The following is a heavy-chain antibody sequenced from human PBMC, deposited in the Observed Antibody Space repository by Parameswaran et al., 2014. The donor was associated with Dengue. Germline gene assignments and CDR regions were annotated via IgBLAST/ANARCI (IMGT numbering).Heavy chain of an antibody. D-gene: IGHD3-22*01. J-gene: IGHJ5*02. V-gene: IGHV4-59*13. Sequence: PGKGLEWIGYIYYSGSTNYNPSLKSRVTISVDTSKNQFSLKLSSVTAADTAVYYCARDRSYYYDSSGYYFGWFDPWGQGTLVTVSS. CDR3: ARDRSYYYDSSGYYFGWFDP. CDR2: IYYSGST.